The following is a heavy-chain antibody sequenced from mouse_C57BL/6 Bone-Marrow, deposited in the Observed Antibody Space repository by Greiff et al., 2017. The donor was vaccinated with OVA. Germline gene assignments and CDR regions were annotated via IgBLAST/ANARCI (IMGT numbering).Heavy chain of an antibody. D-gene: IGHD1-1*01. J-gene: IGHJ3*01. V-gene: IGHV14-4*01. Sequence: DVKLQESGAELVRPGASVKLSCTASGFNIKDDYMHWVKQRPEQGLEWIGWIDPENGDTEYASKFQGKATITADTSSNTAYLQLSSLTSEDTAVYYCTPHYYGSSYDAYWGQGTLVTVSA. CDR2: IDPENGDT. CDR3: TPHYYGSSYDAY. CDR1: GFNIKDDY.